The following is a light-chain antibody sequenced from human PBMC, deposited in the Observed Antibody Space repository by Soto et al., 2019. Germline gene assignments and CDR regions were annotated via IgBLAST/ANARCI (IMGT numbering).Light chain of an antibody. Sequence: DIQVTQSPSTLSASVGDRVTITCRASQGVSYWLAWYQQKPGKAPKLLIYDRSSLASGVPRRFSGSGSGTEFILTISSLQPDDGATYYCQQYNSWWTFGQGTKVEI. CDR1: QGVSYW. J-gene: IGKJ1*01. V-gene: IGKV1-5*01. CDR2: DRS. CDR3: QQYNSWWT.